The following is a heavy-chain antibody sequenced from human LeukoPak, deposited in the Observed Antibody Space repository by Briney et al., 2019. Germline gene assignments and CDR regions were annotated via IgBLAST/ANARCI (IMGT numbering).Heavy chain of an antibody. V-gene: IGHV4-4*07. CDR3: ARDAKYYYGSRTFFFYEY. D-gene: IGHD3-10*01. J-gene: IGHJ4*02. CDR2: IDSSGTT. CDR1: GGSFTTYY. Sequence: PSETLSLTCTVSGGSFTTYYWSWIRQPAGKGLEWIGHIDSSGTTNYNPSLKSRVTMSTDTSKNQFSLKLSSVTAADTAIYYCARDAKYYYGSRTFFFYEYWGQGTLVTVSS.